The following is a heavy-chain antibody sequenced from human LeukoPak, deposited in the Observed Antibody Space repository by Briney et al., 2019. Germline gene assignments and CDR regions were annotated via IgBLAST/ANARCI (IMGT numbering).Heavy chain of an antibody. CDR1: GFTFSSYE. D-gene: IGHD6-19*01. CDR3: ARAGDYSSGWTGGDY. CDR2: ISSSGNTV. Sequence: HTGGSLRLSCAVSGFTFSSYEMNWVRQAPGKGLEWVSYISSSGNTVYYPDSVKGRFTISRDNAKNSLYLQMNSLRAEDTAVYYCARAGDYSSGWTGGDYWGQGTLVTVSS. V-gene: IGHV3-48*03. J-gene: IGHJ4*02.